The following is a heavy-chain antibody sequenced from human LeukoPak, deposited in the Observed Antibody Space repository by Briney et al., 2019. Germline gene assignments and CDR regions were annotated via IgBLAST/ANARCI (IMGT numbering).Heavy chain of an antibody. D-gene: IGHD1-26*01. CDR1: GFTFSSYE. CDR3: ARGGSYVHY. CDR2: ISSSGDTI. Sequence: GGSLRLSCAASGFTFSSYEMNWVRQAPGKGLEWVSYISSSGDTIYYADSVKGRFTISRDNAKNSLYLQMNSLRAEDTAVYYCARGGSYVHYWGQGTLVTVSS. J-gene: IGHJ4*02. V-gene: IGHV3-48*03.